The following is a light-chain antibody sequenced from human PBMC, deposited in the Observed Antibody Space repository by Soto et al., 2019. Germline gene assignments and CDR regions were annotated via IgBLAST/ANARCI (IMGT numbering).Light chain of an antibody. Sequence: IVMTQSPAPLSVSPGERATLSCRASQTISSSSLAWYQQKGGQAPRLLIYGASSRATGIPDRFSGSGSGTDFTLTISRLEPDDFAVYYCQQYGSSSNFGQGTQLEIK. CDR3: QQYGSSSN. J-gene: IGKJ5*01. CDR1: QTISSSS. CDR2: GAS. V-gene: IGKV3-20*01.